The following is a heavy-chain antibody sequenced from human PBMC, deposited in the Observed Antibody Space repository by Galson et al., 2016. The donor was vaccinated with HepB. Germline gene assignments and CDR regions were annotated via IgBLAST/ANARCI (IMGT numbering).Heavy chain of an antibody. D-gene: IGHD6-6*01. CDR1: GFTFSSYS. Sequence: SLRLSCAASGFTFSSYSMNWVRQAPGKGLEGVSSISSSSSYIYYADSVKGRFTISRDNAKNSLYLQMNSLRAEDTAVYYCARDLRRSSSSSDYWGQGTLVTVSS. J-gene: IGHJ4*02. CDR2: ISSSSSYI. V-gene: IGHV3-21*06. CDR3: ARDLRRSSSSSDY.